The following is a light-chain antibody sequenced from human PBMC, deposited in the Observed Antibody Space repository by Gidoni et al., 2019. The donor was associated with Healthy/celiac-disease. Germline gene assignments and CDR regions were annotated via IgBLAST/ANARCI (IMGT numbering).Light chain of an antibody. J-gene: IGLJ2*01. CDR3: NSRDSSGNVV. V-gene: IGLV3-19*01. Sequence: SSELTQDPAVSVALGHTVRITCQGDSLRSYYASWYQQKPGQAPVLVIYGKNNRPSGIPDRFSGSSSGNTASLTITGAQAEDEADYYCNSRDSSGNVVFGGGTKLTVL. CDR2: GKN. CDR1: SLRSYY.